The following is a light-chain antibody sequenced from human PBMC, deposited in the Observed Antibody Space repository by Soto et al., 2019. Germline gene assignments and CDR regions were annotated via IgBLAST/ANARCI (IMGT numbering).Light chain of an antibody. J-gene: IGLJ3*02. CDR1: SSDVGAYNY. V-gene: IGLV2-8*01. CDR3: SSFASSNTWV. CDR2: EVT. Sequence: QSVLTQPPSASGSPGQSVTISCTGTSSDVGAYNYVSWYQQHAGKAPKLVIYEVTKRPSGVPDRFSGSKSANPASLPVSGLQAEDEADYYCSSFASSNTWVFGGGTKLTVL.